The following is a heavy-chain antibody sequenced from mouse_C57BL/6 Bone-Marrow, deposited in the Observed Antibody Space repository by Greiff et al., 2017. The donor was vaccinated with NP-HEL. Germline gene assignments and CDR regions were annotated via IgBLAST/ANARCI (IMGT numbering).Heavy chain of an antibody. D-gene: IGHD1-1*01. Sequence: EVHLVESGGGLVKPGGSLKLSCAASGFTFSSYAMSWVRQTPEKRLAWVATISDGGSYTYYPDTVKGRFTLSRDNAKNHLYLQRSQLKSEDTAMYYCARVIYYYVSSYPYYAMDYWGQGTSVTVSS. J-gene: IGHJ4*01. V-gene: IGHV5-4*01. CDR3: ARVIYYYVSSYPYYAMDY. CDR2: ISDGGSYT. CDR1: GFTFSSYA.